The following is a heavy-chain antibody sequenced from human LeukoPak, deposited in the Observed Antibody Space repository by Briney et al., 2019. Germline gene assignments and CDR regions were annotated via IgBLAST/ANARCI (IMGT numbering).Heavy chain of an antibody. Sequence: GESLRLSCAASGFTFSSYSMNWVRQAPGKGLEWVSSISSGSSFTYYADSGKGRFTISRDKAKNSVFLQMNSLRAEDTAVYYCTRDPDMDVWGKGTTVTVSS. CDR3: TRDPDMDV. J-gene: IGHJ6*03. CDR2: ISSGSSFT. CDR1: GFTFSSYS. V-gene: IGHV3-21*01.